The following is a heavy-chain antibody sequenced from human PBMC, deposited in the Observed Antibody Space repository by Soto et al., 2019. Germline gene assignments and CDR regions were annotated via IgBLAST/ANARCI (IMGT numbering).Heavy chain of an antibody. J-gene: IGHJ5*02. V-gene: IGHV3-23*01. D-gene: IGHD3-3*01. CDR2: ISGSGGST. CDR3: AKAPLLRFLEWLPTNWVDP. CDR1: GFTFSSYA. Sequence: WSLRLSCAASGFTFSSYAMSWVRQAPGKGLECVSAISGSGGSTYYADSVKGRFTISRDNSKNTLYLQMNSLRAEDTAVYYCAKAPLLRFLEWLPTNWVDPWGPGTLVTVSS.